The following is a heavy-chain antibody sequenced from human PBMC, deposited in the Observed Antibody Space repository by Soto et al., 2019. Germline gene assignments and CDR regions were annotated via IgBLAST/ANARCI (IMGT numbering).Heavy chain of an antibody. CDR1: GFPISSYA. CDR3: VKSRGGNNFDFFV. CDR2: IRGNGDPP. Sequence: GGPLILSYSAAGFPISSYAMHWVRPAPGKGLEYVSGIRGNGDPPFYADSVKGRFIISRDNSKNTLFLQMSSLSADDTAVYYCVKSRGGNNFDFFVWVQGTLVTVSS. D-gene: IGHD5-12*01. V-gene: IGHV3-64D*06. J-gene: IGHJ4*02.